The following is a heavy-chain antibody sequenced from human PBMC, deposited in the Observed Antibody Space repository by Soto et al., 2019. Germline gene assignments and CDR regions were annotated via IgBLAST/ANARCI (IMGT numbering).Heavy chain of an antibody. J-gene: IGHJ6*03. Sequence: EVQLVESGGGLVKPWGSLRLSCAASGFTFSSYSMNWVRQAPGKGLDWVSSFSSSSSYIYYADSVKGRFTISRDNAKNSLYLQMNNLRAEDTAVYYCARDKKYVEQKYYYYYMDVWGKGTTVTVSS. D-gene: IGHD1-26*01. CDR1: GFTFSSYS. CDR2: FSSSSSYI. V-gene: IGHV3-21*01. CDR3: ARDKKYVEQKYYYYYMDV.